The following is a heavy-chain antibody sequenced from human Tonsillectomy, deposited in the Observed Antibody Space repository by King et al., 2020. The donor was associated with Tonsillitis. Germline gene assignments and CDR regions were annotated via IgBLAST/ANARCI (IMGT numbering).Heavy chain of an antibody. CDR2: IYHSGNT. V-gene: IGHV4-38-2*02. CDR3: VRDYGSEGDCSGGSCYATGY. J-gene: IGHJ4*02. CDR1: DYSISSGYY. D-gene: IGHD2-15*01. Sequence: QLQESGPGLVKPSETLSLTCAVSDYSISSGYYWGWIRQPPGKGLEWIGSIYHSGNTYYNPSLQSRVTISVDTSKNQFSLKLSSVTAADTAVYYCVRDYGSEGDCSGGSCYATGYWGQGTLVIVSS.